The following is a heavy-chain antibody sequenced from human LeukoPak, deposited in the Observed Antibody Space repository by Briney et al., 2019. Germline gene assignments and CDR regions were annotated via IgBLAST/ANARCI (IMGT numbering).Heavy chain of an antibody. D-gene: IGHD3-22*01. V-gene: IGHV4-4*07. CDR2: LYPGVST. J-gene: IGHJ6*03. Sequence: PSETLSLTCTVSGGPIYSYYWSWIRQTAGEGLEWIGRLYPGVSTNYNPSLKSRVTMSVDTSKNQFALKLSAVTAADTAVYYCARLKFYDSTGYSPGHDMDVWGKGTTVTVSS. CDR1: GGPIYSYY. CDR3: ARLKFYDSTGYSPGHDMDV.